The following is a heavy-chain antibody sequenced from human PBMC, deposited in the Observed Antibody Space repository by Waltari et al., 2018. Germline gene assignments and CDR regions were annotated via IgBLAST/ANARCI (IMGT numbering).Heavy chain of an antibody. V-gene: IGHV5-51*01. J-gene: IGHJ3*01. Sequence: EXRLXXSRPXVXKPGXSLNLSCEASGYRFSTYWIGWVRQTPEKGLEWIGIIYPGDSDTRYSPSFQGQVAXXVDKSINTXYXQWXSVQASDTALYXCARHKXNYYTAXNAFDVWGQGTM. CDR2: IYPGDSDT. CDR1: GYRFSTYW. CDR3: ARHKXNYYTAXNAFDV. D-gene: IGHD3-3*01.